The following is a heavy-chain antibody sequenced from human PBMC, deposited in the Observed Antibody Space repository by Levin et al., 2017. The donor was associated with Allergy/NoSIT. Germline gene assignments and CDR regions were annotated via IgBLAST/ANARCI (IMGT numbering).Heavy chain of an antibody. V-gene: IGHV3-33*01. CDR1: GFTFSSYG. CDR3: ARESGSYYRYFDY. CDR2: IWYDGSNK. Sequence: GGSLRLSCAASGFTFSSYGMHWVRQAPGKGLEWVAVIWYDGSNKYYADSVKGRFTISRDNSKNTLYLQMNSLRAEDTAVYYCARESGSYYRYFDYWGQGTLVTVSS. J-gene: IGHJ4*02. D-gene: IGHD3-10*01.